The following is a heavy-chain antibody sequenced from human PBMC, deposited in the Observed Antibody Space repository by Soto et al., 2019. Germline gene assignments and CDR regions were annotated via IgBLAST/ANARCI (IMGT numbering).Heavy chain of an antibody. J-gene: IGHJ6*02. V-gene: IGHV3-7*03. D-gene: IGHD2-2*01. Sequence: LRLSCAASGFTFSNYWMSWVRQAPGKMLEWVANIKEDGSEKYYVDSVKGRFTISRDNAKNSLFLQMNSLRAEDTAVYYCATDLYQLPTMKYYYYGMDVWGQGTTVTVSS. CDR1: GFTFSNYW. CDR2: IKEDGSEK. CDR3: ATDLYQLPTMKYYYYGMDV.